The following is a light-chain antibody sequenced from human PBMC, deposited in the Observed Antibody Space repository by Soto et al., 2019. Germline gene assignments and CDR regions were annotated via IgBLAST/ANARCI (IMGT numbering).Light chain of an antibody. CDR2: KAS. CDR1: EVISNW. V-gene: IGKV1-5*03. J-gene: IGKJ1*01. CDR3: QQYNSPPRT. Sequence: DIQMTQSPSTLSASVGDSVTLTCRATEVISNWLAWYQQKPGKAPNLLVYKASTLERGVPSRFRGSGSETEFTLTIRNLQPDDFATCYCQQYNSPPRTFGQGTKV.